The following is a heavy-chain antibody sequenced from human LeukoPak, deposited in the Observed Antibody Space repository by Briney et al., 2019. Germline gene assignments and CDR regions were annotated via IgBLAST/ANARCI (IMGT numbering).Heavy chain of an antibody. J-gene: IGHJ4*02. CDR3: ARRLTGTTCGFDY. CDR1: GYSFTSYW. V-gene: IGHV5-51*01. Sequence: GESLKISCKGSGYSFTSYWIGWVGQMPGKGLEWRGLISPADSDTRYSPSFQGQVPISADKSISTAYLQWSSLKASDTAMYYCARRLTGTTCGFDYWGQGTLVTVSS. CDR2: ISPADSDT. D-gene: IGHD1-7*01.